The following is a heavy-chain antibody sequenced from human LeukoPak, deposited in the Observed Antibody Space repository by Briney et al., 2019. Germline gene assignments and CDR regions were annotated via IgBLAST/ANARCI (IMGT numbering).Heavy chain of an antibody. CDR1: GGSITSGGYS. J-gene: IGHJ4*02. CDR3: ARAHSGYYYFDY. V-gene: IGHV4-30-2*01. Sequence: TSQTLSLTCAVSGGSITSGGYSWSWVRQPPGKALEWIGYIYHSVTTHYNPSLKGRVSISVDRSKNQFSLKLNSVTAADTAVYYCARAHSGYYYFDYWGQGTLVTVSS. D-gene: IGHD5-12*01. CDR2: IYHSVTT.